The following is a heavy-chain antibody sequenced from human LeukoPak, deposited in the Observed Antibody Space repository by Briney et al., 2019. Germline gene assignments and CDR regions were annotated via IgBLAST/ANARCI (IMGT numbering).Heavy chain of an antibody. D-gene: IGHD6-13*01. J-gene: IGHJ4*02. CDR3: ARDSSTWRGFDC. Sequence: SETLSLTCSVSGGSITGHYWSWIRQPAGKGLEWIGRIYTSGSTNYNPSLKSRVTMSVDTSKNQFSLNLSSVTAADTAVYYCARDSSTWRGFDCWGQGTLVTVSS. CDR2: IYTSGST. V-gene: IGHV4-4*07. CDR1: GGSITGHY.